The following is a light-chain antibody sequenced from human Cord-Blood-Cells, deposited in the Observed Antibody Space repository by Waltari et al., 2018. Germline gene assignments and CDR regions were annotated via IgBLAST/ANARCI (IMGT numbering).Light chain of an antibody. V-gene: IGLV2-14*01. CDR2: DVS. CDR3: SSYTSSSTLVV. Sequence: QSALPQPASVSGSPGQSTTISCPVTTSDVGGFNYVSWYQQPPGKAPKLMIYDVSNRPSGVSNRFSGSKSGNTASLTISGLQAEDEADYYCSSYTSSSTLVVFGGGTKLTVL. J-gene: IGLJ2*01. CDR1: TSDVGGFNY.